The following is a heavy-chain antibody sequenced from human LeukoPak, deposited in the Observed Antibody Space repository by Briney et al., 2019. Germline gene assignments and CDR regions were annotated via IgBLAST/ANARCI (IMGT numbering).Heavy chain of an antibody. CDR1: GGSSRSGDYF. Sequence: PSETLSLTCAVSGGSSRSGDYFWSWIRQPPGKGLEWIGHTHYSGNTYYNPSLKSRVSISVETSKNQFSLKLSSVTAADTAVYYCARENNDYGGKKAFDYWGQGTLVTVSS. D-gene: IGHD4-23*01. CDR3: ARENNDYGGKKAFDY. J-gene: IGHJ4*02. CDR2: THYSGNT. V-gene: IGHV4-30-4*01.